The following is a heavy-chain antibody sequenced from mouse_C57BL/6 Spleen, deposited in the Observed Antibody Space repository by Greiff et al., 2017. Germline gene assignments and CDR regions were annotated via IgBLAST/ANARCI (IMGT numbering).Heavy chain of an antibody. Sequence: VQLQQSGPELVKPGASVKIPCKASGYTFTDYNMDWVKQSHGKSLEWIGDINPNNGGTIYNQKFKGKATLTVDKSSSTAYMELRSLTSEDTAVYYCARRRILCYYLDYWGQGTTLTVSS. D-gene: IGHD6-1*01. CDR2: INPNNGGT. CDR1: GYTFTDYN. J-gene: IGHJ2*01. CDR3: ARRRILCYYLDY. V-gene: IGHV1-18*01.